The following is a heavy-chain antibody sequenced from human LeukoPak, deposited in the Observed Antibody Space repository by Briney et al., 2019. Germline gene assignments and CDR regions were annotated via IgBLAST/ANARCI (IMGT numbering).Heavy chain of an antibody. Sequence: GGSLRLSCAASGFTFSSYWMSWVRQAPGKGLEWVATIKNEGSEKNYVDSVKGRFTISRDNAKNSLYLQMSGLRAEDTAVYFCATADWFSFDFWGQGTLVTVSS. CDR2: IKNEGSEK. CDR1: GFTFSSYW. D-gene: IGHD3-9*01. CDR3: ATADWFSFDF. J-gene: IGHJ4*02. V-gene: IGHV3-7*04.